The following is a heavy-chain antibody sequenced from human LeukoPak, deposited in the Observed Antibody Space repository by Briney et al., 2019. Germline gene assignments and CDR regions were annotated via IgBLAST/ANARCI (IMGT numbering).Heavy chain of an antibody. J-gene: IGHJ5*01. V-gene: IGHV4-59*12. D-gene: IGHD3-22*01. CDR3: ARDMEGVYHSSGTWFDY. CDR2: IYYSGST. Sequence: PSETLSLTCTVSGGSISNKYWSWIRQPPGKGLEWIGYIYYSGSTNYNPSLKSRVTISVDTSKNQFSLKLSSVTAADTAVYYCARDMEGVYHSSGTWFDYWGQGTLVAVSS. CDR1: GGSISNKY.